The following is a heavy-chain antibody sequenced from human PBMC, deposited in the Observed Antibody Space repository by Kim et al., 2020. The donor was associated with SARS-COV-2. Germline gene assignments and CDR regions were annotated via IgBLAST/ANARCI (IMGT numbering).Heavy chain of an antibody. V-gene: IGHV3-23*01. D-gene: IGHD3-3*01. CDR1: GFTFSSYA. J-gene: IGHJ4*02. CDR3: AKDPNYDFWSGYYFDY. Sequence: GGSLRLSCAASGFTFSSYAMSWVRQAPGKGLEWVSAISGSGGSTYYADSVKGRFTISRDNSKNTLYLQMNSLRAEDTAVYYCAKDPNYDFWSGYYFDYWGQGTLVTVSS. CDR2: ISGSGGST.